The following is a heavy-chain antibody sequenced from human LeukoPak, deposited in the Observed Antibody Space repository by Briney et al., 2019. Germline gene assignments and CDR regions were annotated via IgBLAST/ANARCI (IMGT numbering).Heavy chain of an antibody. CDR3: ARTVTDNDY. Sequence: PSETLSLTCIVSGYSIRSGYSWGWIRQPPGKGLEWMGTISHSGSTNYNPSLKSRVTISVDTSKNQFSLKLSSVTAADTAVYYCARTVTDNDYWGQGTLVTVSS. CDR2: ISHSGST. J-gene: IGHJ4*02. V-gene: IGHV4-38-2*02. D-gene: IGHD1-14*01. CDR1: GYSIRSGYS.